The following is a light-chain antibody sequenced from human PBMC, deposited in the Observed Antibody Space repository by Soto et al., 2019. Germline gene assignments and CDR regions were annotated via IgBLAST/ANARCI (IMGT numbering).Light chain of an antibody. V-gene: IGKV3-15*01. CDR3: RQYSDWPLT. CDR1: QTLYNN. CDR2: GAS. J-gene: IGKJ4*01. Sequence: EIVMTQSPATLSVSPGERATLSCRASQTLYNNLAWYQQKLGQAPRLLIYGASARATDSPARFSGSGSGTEFTLTISGLQSEDFGIYYCRQYSDWPLTFGGGTKVEIK.